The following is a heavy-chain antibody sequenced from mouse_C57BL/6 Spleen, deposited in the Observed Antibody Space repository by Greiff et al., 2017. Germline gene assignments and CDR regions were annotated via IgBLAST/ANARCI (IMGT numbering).Heavy chain of an antibody. CDR3: AREGSSFAY. V-gene: IGHV1-82*01. CDR1: GYAFSSSW. J-gene: IGHJ3*01. Sequence: VQLVESGPELVKPGASVKISCKASGYAFSSSWMNWVKQRPGKGLEWIGRIYPGDGDTNYNGKFKGKATLTADKSSSTAYMQLSSLTSEDSAVYFCAREGSSFAYWGQGTLVTVSA. CDR2: IYPGDGDT. D-gene: IGHD6-1*01.